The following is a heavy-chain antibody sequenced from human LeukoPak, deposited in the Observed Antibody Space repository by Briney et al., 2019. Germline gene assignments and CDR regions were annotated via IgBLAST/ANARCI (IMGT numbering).Heavy chain of an antibody. CDR1: GFTFSSYA. D-gene: IGHD5-12*01. CDR2: ISGSGGST. J-gene: IGHJ4*02. CDR3: AKDPGAVATIFFDY. V-gene: IGHV3-23*01. Sequence: GGSLRLSCAASGFTFSSYATSWVRQAPGEGLKWVSAISGSGGSTYYADSMKGRFTISRDNSKNTLYLQMNSLRAEDTAVYYCAKDPGAVATIFFDYWGQGTLVTVSS.